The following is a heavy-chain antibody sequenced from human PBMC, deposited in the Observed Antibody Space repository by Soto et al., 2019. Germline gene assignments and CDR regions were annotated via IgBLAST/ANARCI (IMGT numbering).Heavy chain of an antibody. J-gene: IGHJ5*02. CDR3: ARIRSTMVRGVIINWFDP. D-gene: IGHD3-10*01. V-gene: IGHV2-26*01. CDR2: IFSNDEK. Sequence: ESGPTLVNPTDTLTLTCTVSGFSLSNARMGVSWIRQPPGKALEWLAHIFSNDEKSYSTSLKSRLTISKDTSKSQVVLTMTNMDPVDTATYYCARIRSTMVRGVIINWFDPWGQGTLVTVSS. CDR1: GFSLSNARMG.